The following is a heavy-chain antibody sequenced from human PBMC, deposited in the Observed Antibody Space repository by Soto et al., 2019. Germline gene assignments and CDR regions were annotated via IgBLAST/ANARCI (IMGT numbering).Heavy chain of an antibody. V-gene: IGHV2-5*01. D-gene: IGHD6-6*01. Sequence: SGPTLVNPTQTLTLTCTFSGFSLSTSGVGVGWIRQPPGKALEWLALIYWNDGKRYSPSLKSRLTITKDTSKNQVVLTMTNMDPVDTATYYCAHRKSQKRSIAAALRPDAFDIWSQGTMVTVSS. CDR1: GFSLSTSGVG. CDR3: AHRKSQKRSIAAALRPDAFDI. CDR2: IYWNDGK. J-gene: IGHJ3*02.